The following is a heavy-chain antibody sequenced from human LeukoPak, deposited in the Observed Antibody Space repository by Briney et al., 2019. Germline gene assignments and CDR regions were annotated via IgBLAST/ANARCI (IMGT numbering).Heavy chain of an antibody. Sequence: GGSLRLSCAASGFTFSSYAMHWVRQAPGKGLEYVSAISSNGGSTYYANSVKGRFTISRDNSKNTLYLQMGSLGAEDMAVYYCARDSSGPDYWGQGTLVTVSS. CDR3: ARDSSGPDY. V-gene: IGHV3-64*01. J-gene: IGHJ4*02. D-gene: IGHD3-22*01. CDR1: GFTFSSYA. CDR2: ISSNGGST.